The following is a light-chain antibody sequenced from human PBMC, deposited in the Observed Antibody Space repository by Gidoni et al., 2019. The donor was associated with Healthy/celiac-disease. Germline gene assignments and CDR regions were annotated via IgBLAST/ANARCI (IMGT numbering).Light chain of an antibody. V-gene: IGLV3-25*03. CDR3: QSADSSGTAEV. Sequence: SYELTQPPSVLGPPGQTPRITCSGDALPQQYAYWYQQKAGQAPVLVISKDSERPSGIPERFSGSSSGTTVTLTISGVQAEDEADYYCQSADSSGTAEVFGGGTKLTVL. J-gene: IGLJ3*02. CDR1: ALPQQY. CDR2: KDS.